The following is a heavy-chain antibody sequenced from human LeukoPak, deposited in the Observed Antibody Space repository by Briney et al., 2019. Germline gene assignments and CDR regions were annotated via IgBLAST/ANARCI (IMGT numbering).Heavy chain of an antibody. Sequence: PGGSLRLSCAASGFTLSTYNMNWVRQAPGKGLEWVSYISSSSSNIYYADSVKGRFTISRDNAKNSLYLQMNSLRAEDTAVYYCARGNMAVGGFDYWGQGTLVTVSS. V-gene: IGHV3-48*01. D-gene: IGHD6-19*01. J-gene: IGHJ4*02. CDR1: GFTLSTYN. CDR2: ISSSSSNI. CDR3: ARGNMAVGGFDY.